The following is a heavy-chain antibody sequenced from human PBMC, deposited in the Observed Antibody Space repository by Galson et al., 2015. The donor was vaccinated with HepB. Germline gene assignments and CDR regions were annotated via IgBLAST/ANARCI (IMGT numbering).Heavy chain of an antibody. CDR2: ISGSGGST. CDR1: GFPFSGYA. Sequence: SLRLSCAASGFPFSGYAMSWVRQAPGKGLEWVSEISGSGGSTYYADSVKGRFIISRDNSKNILFLQMNSLRAEDTAVFYCAKGIPGDAFDIWGQETMVTVSS. D-gene: IGHD2-21*01. J-gene: IGHJ3*02. V-gene: IGHV3-23*01. CDR3: AKGIPGDAFDI.